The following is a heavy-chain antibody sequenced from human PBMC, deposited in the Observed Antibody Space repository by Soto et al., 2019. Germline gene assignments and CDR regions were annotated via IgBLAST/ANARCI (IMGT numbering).Heavy chain of an antibody. CDR2: IWYDGRKE. CDR3: ARDRWIVSTITSFDY. CDR1: GFTFSTYG. V-gene: IGHV3-33*01. D-gene: IGHD5-12*01. J-gene: IGHJ4*02. Sequence: LRLSCAASGFTFSTYGMHWVRQAPGKGLEWVALIWYDGRKEDYADSVKGRFTISRDNSKNTLYLQMNSLRAEDTAVYYCARDRWIVSTITSFDYWGQGTPVTVSS.